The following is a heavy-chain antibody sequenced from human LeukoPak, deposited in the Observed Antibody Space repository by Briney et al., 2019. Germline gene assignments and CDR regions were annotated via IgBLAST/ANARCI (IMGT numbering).Heavy chain of an antibody. CDR1: GDSFSTNSAT. Sequence: SQTLSLTCAIYGDSFSTNSATWTWIRQSPSRGLEWLGRTYYRSKWYNDYAVSVESRVTINPDTSKNQFSLHLNSMTPEDTAVYYCARDLGYNYIDYWGQGTLVSVSS. J-gene: IGHJ4*02. D-gene: IGHD5-24*01. CDR2: TYYRSKWYN. V-gene: IGHV6-1*01. CDR3: ARDLGYNYIDY.